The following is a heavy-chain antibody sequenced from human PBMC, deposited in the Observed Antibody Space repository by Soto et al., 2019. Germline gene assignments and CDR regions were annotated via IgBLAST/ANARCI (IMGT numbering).Heavy chain of an antibody. CDR1: GGTFSNYA. CDR2: VIPFINTT. D-gene: IGHD1-26*01. CDR3: ASDLVGASDSYGFDV. V-gene: IGHV1-69*13. Sequence: ASVKVSCKASGGTFSNYAISWVRQAPGQGLEWMGGVIPFINTTNNAQRFQGAVTITADEYTSTAYMELNSLRAEDTAVYYWASDLVGASDSYGFDVWGQGTTVTVSS. J-gene: IGHJ6*02.